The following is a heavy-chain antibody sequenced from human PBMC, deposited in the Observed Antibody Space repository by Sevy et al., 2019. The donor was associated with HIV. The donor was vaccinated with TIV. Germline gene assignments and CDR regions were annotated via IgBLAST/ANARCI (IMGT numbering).Heavy chain of an antibody. J-gene: IGHJ6*03. CDR1: GYSFTSYW. CDR3: ARRVGIAAAGDYYYYYMDV. Sequence: GESLKISCKGSGYSFTSYWINWVRQMPGKDLEWMGRIDPSDSYTNYSPSFQGHVTISADKAISTAYLQWSSLKASDTAMYYCARRVGIAAAGDYYYYYMDVWGKGTTVTVSS. CDR2: IDPSDSYT. V-gene: IGHV5-10-1*01. D-gene: IGHD6-13*01.